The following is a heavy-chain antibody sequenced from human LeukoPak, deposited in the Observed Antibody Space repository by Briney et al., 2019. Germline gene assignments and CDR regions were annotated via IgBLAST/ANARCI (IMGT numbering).Heavy chain of an antibody. J-gene: IGHJ2*01. Sequence: GGSLRLSCAASGFTFNSYAMSWVRQAPGKGLVWVSAITEGGGWTNYGDSVKGRFTISRDNSKNTLYLQMNSLRAEDTAVYYCAREPRTGYWYFDLWGRGTLVTVSS. CDR1: GFTFNSYA. CDR3: AREPRTGYWYFDL. CDR2: ITEGGGWT. V-gene: IGHV3-23*01. D-gene: IGHD4-17*01.